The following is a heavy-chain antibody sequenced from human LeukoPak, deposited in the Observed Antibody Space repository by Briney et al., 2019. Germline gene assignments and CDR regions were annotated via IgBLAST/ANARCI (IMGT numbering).Heavy chain of an antibody. CDR3: ARDDGSGWDY. V-gene: IGHV3-7*01. J-gene: IGHJ4*02. Sequence: GGSLRLSCAASGFTFDNYWMNWVRQAPGKGLEWVANIKEDGSKKNYVDSVKGRFTISRDNARNSLYLEMNSLRAEDTAFYFCARDDGSGWDYWGQGTLVTVSS. D-gene: IGHD6-19*01. CDR1: GFTFDNYW. CDR2: IKEDGSKK.